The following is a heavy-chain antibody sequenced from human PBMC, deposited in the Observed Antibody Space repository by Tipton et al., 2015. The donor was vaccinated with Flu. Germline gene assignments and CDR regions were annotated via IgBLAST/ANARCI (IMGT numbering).Heavy chain of an antibody. Sequence: TLSLTCSVSGDSVGSDYFWVWIRQSPGMGLEWIGNVHQTGNTYYNPSLRSRGTIAIDRPKNQFSLSLNSVTAADTAVYFCARRDYSNYVSEPKNWFDPWGQGTLVTVS. CDR1: GDSVGSDYF. J-gene: IGHJ5*02. CDR2: VHQTGNT. CDR3: ARRDYSNYVSEPKNWFDP. D-gene: IGHD4-11*01. V-gene: IGHV4-38-2*01.